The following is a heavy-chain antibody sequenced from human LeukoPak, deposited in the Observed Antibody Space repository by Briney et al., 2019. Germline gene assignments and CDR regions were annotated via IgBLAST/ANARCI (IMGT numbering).Heavy chain of an antibody. Sequence: GESLKISCKGSGYSFTSYWIGWVRQMPGKGLEGMGIIYPGDSETRYSPSFQGQVTISADKSISTASLQWSSLKASDTAMYYCARHGGEYSSSSGFYYYYGMDVWGQGTTVTVSS. CDR1: GYSFTSYW. CDR3: ARHGGEYSSSSGFYYYYGMDV. J-gene: IGHJ6*02. CDR2: IYPGDSET. V-gene: IGHV5-51*01. D-gene: IGHD6-6*01.